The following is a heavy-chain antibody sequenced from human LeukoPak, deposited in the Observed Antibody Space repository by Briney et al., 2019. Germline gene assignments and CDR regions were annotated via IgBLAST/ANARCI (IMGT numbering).Heavy chain of an antibody. CDR2: IKQDGSEK. D-gene: IGHD3-10*01. Sequence: GGSLRLSCAASGFTFSSYWMSWVRQAPGKGLEWVANIKQDGSEKYYVDSVKGRFTISRDNAKNSPYLQMNSLRAEDTAVYYCAREGVGDFFDYWGQGTLVTVSS. CDR1: GFTFSSYW. J-gene: IGHJ4*02. V-gene: IGHV3-7*01. CDR3: AREGVGDFFDY.